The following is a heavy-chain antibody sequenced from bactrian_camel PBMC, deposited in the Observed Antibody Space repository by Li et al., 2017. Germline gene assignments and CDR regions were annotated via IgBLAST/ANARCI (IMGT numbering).Heavy chain of an antibody. D-gene: IGHD2*01. CDR1: EYVFKVNY. V-gene: IGHV3S54*01. Sequence: HVQLVESGGGSVQAGGSLTLSCTGSDTEYVFKVNYMGWFRQIPGKEREGVAVIYTGGGAPYSADSVKGRFAISRDNAKKTLYLQMNNLKTEDTAVYFCGTDCADIVIVTTATNPLYTYKGQGTQVTVS. CDR2: IYTGGGAP. J-gene: IGHJ4*01.